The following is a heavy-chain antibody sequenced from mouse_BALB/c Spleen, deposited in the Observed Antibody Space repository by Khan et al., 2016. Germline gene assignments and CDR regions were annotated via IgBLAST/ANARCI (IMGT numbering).Heavy chain of an antibody. CDR1: GYTFTSYD. Sequence: QVQLQQSGAELVKPGASVKLSCKASGYTFTSYDINWVRQRPEQGLEWIGWIFPGDGSTKYNEKFKGKATLTTDKSSSTAYMQLSRLTSEDSAVXFSARLYGSTYWYFDVWGAGTMVTVSS. V-gene: IGHV1-85*01. J-gene: IGHJ1*01. CDR2: IFPGDGST. CDR3: ARLYGSTYWYFDV. D-gene: IGHD1-1*01.